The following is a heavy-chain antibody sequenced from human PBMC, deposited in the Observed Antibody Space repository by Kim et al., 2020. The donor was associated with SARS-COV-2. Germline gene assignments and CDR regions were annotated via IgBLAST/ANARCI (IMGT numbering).Heavy chain of an antibody. J-gene: IGHJ5*02. V-gene: IGHV3-23*01. CDR2: ISGRGGST. D-gene: IGHD3-10*01. Sequence: GGSLRLSCAASGFTFSSYAMSWVRQAPLKGLAWVSAISGRGGSTYYADSVKGRFTISRDNSKNTLYLQMNSLRAEDTAVYYCAKDRNGSGSYYNSLGFDPWGQGTLVTVSS. CDR1: GFTFSSYA. CDR3: AKDRNGSGSYYNSLGFDP.